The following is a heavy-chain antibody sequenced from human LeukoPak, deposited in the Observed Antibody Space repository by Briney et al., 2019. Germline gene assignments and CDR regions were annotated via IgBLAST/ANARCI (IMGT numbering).Heavy chain of an antibody. CDR2: IYPGDSDT. J-gene: IGHJ3*02. CDR3: ARRGCGGDGYCDAFDI. D-gene: IGHD5-24*01. CDR1: GYSFTSYW. Sequence: GESLQISCKGSGYSFTSYWIGWVRQMPGKGLEWMGIIYPGDSDTTYSPSFQGQVTISADKSISTAYLQWSSVKASDTAMYYCARRGCGGDGYCDAFDIWGQGTMVTVSS. V-gene: IGHV5-51*01.